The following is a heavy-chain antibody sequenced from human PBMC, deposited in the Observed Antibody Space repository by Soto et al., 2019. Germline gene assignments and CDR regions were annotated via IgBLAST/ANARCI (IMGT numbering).Heavy chain of an antibody. D-gene: IGHD3-22*01. J-gene: IGHJ4*02. V-gene: IGHV3-33*01. Sequence: GGSLRLSCAASGFTFSSYGMHWVRQAPGKGLEWVAVIWYDGSNKYYADSVKGRFTISRDNSKNTLYLQMNSLRAEDTAVYYCARSPDDSSGYYYSYFDYWGQGTLVTVSS. CDR2: IWYDGSNK. CDR1: GFTFSSYG. CDR3: ARSPDDSSGYYYSYFDY.